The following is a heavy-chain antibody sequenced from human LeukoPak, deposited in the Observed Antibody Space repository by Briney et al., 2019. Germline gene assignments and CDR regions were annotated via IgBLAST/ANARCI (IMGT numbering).Heavy chain of an antibody. CDR1: GFTFSSYS. V-gene: IGHV3-21*01. CDR2: ISSSSSYI. J-gene: IGHJ4*02. D-gene: IGHD3-22*01. Sequence: PGGSLRLSCAASGFTFSSYSMNWVRQAPGKGLEWVSSISSSSSYIYYADSVKGRFTISRDNAKNSLYLQMNSLRAEDTAVYYCARANHMYYYDSSGYCLAYWGQGTLVTVSS. CDR3: ARANHMYYYDSSGYCLAY.